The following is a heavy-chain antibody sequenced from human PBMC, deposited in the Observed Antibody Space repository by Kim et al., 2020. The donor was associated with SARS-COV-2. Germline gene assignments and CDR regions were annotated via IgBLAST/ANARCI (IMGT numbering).Heavy chain of an antibody. CDR1: GGSISSSSYY. Sequence: SETLSLTCTVSGGSISSSSYYWGWIRQPPGKGLEWIGSIYYSGSTYYNPSLKSRVTISVDTSKNQFSLKLSSVTAADTAVYYCARQIGWSSGYDYWGQGTLVTVSS. J-gene: IGHJ4*02. CDR3: ARQIGWSSGYDY. D-gene: IGHD6-19*01. V-gene: IGHV4-39*01. CDR2: IYYSGST.